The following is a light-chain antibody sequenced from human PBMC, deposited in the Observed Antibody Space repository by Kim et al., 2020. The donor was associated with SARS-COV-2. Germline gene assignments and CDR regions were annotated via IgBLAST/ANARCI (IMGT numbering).Light chain of an antibody. J-gene: IGKJ1*01. Sequence: ASVGDRVTITCRASQGINNYLAWFQQKPGKVPKLLIYAASALQSGVPSRFSGSGSGTDFTLTISSLQPEDVATYYCQKYNSASWTFGQGTKVDIK. V-gene: IGKV1-27*01. CDR2: AAS. CDR3: QKYNSASWT. CDR1: QGINNY.